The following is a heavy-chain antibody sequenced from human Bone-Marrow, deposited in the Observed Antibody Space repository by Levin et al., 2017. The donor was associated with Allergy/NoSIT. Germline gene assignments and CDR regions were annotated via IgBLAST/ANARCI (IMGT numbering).Heavy chain of an antibody. CDR3: VRDRPGYNWRVDS. Sequence: LSLTCAASGFTFAAYVMSWVRQAPGKGLEWISGIGASGGTTFYSESAKGRFTISRDNSKNTVYLQMTSLRAADTALYYCVRDRPGYNWRVDSWGQGTLVTVSS. V-gene: IGHV3-23*01. CDR1: GFTFAAYV. J-gene: IGHJ5*01. D-gene: IGHD1-20*01. CDR2: IGASGGTT.